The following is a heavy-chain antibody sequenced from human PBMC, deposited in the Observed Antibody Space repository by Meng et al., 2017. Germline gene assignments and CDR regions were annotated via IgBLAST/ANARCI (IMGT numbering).Heavy chain of an antibody. CDR2: IYYSGST. Sequence: SETLSLTCTVSGGSISSSSYYWSWIRQPPGKGLEWIGYIYYSGSTNYNPSLKSRVTISVDTSKNQFSLKLSSVTAADTAVYYCARSTLRGYSYGYFDYWGQGTLVTVSS. CDR3: ARSTLRGYSYGYFDY. CDR1: GGSISSSSYY. D-gene: IGHD5-18*01. V-gene: IGHV4-61*01. J-gene: IGHJ4*02.